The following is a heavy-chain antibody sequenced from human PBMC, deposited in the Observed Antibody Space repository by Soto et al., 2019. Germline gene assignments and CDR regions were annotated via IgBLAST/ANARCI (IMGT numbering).Heavy chain of an antibody. V-gene: IGHV5-10-1*01. Sequence: PGASLTISCKVSGYSFTSYWISWVRQMPGEGLEWMGRIDPSDSYTNYSPSFQGHVTISADKSISTAYLQWSSLKASDTAMYYCARRGGKYCSSTSCFTDYWGQGTLVTVSS. CDR2: IDPSDSYT. D-gene: IGHD2-2*01. J-gene: IGHJ4*02. CDR3: ARRGGKYCSSTSCFTDY. CDR1: GYSFTSYW.